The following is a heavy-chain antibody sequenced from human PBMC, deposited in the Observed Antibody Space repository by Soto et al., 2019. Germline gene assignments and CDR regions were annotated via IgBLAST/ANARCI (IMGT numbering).Heavy chain of an antibody. CDR2: INPKSGGT. CDR3: ARGDSTDWSNGVCSFVYSHDMDV. Sequence: GSSVKVSCKASGYSLNDYYIPWVGQAPGQGLEWLRRINPKSGGTSTAQKFQGWVTMTTDTSISTASMELTRLTSDDTAIYYCARGDSTDWSNGVCSFVYSHDMDVWG. V-gene: IGHV1-2*04. CDR1: GYSLNDYY. D-gene: IGHD2-8*01. J-gene: IGHJ6*02.